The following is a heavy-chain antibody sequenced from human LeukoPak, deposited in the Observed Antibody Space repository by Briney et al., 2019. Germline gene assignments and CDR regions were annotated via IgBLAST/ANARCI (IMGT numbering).Heavy chain of an antibody. CDR1: GFAFDIYA. CDR3: AKDPRGSLERRGHFDF. J-gene: IGHJ4*02. D-gene: IGHD1-1*01. V-gene: IGHV3-23*01. Sequence: GGSLRLSCAASGFAFDIYAMTWVRQAPGKGLEWVSGISAGGSSTYYADSVKGRFTISRDNSKNTVYLQMNSLRGEDTAVYYCAKDPRGSLERRGHFDFWGQGTLVTVSP. CDR2: ISAGGSST.